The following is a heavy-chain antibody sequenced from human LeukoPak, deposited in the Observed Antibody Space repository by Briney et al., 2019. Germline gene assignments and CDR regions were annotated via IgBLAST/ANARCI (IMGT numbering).Heavy chain of an antibody. J-gene: IGHJ5*02. Sequence: GESLKISCKGSGYRFTSYWIGWVRQMPGKGLEWMGIIYPGDSDTRYSPSFQGQVTISADKSISTAYLQWSSLKASDTAMYYCARLHSSGWYSNWFDPWGQGTLVAVSS. D-gene: IGHD6-19*01. CDR3: ARLHSSGWYSNWFDP. CDR1: GYRFTSYW. CDR2: IYPGDSDT. V-gene: IGHV5-51*01.